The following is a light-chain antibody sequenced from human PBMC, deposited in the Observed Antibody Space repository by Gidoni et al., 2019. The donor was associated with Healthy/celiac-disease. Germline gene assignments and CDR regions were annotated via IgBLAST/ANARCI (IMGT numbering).Light chain of an antibody. J-gene: IGLJ2*01. CDR1: SSNIGAGYD. Sequence: QSVLTQPPSGSGAPGQRVTISCTGSSSNIGAGYDVHWYQQLPGTAPKILISGNSNRPSGVPDRFSGSKSGTSASLAITGLQAEDEADYYCQSYDSSLSGVVFGGGTKLTVL. CDR2: GNS. CDR3: QSYDSSLSGVV. V-gene: IGLV1-40*01.